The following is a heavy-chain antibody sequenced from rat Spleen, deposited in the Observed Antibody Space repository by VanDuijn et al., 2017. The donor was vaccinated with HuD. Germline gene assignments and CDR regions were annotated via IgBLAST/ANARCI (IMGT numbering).Heavy chain of an antibody. CDR3: ARSYGGYTQHWFAY. Sequence: QVQLKESGPGLVKPSLTLPLTCTVSGFSLISYAVNWVLQPPGKVLEWMGGIGGDGSTDYNSALKSRLSISRDTSKSQVFLQMNSLQTDDTAIYFCARSYGGYTQHWFAYWGQGTLVTVSS. D-gene: IGHD1-11*01. V-gene: IGHV2-1*01. CDR2: IGGDGST. J-gene: IGHJ3*01. CDR1: GFSLISYA.